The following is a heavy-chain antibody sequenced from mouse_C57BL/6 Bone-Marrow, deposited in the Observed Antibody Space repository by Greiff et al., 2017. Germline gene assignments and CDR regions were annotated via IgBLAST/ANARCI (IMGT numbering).Heavy chain of an antibody. V-gene: IGHV1-50*01. D-gene: IGHD2-5*01. CDR2: IDPSDSYT. CDR1: GYTFTSYW. Sequence: QVQLQQPGAELVKPGASVKLSCKASGYTFTSYWMQWVKQRPGQGLEWIGEIDPSDSYTNYNQKFKGKATLTVDTSSSTAYMQLSSLTSEDSAVXYCARKPPMGSNYVWGQGTLVTVSA. CDR3: ARKPPMGSNYV. J-gene: IGHJ3*01.